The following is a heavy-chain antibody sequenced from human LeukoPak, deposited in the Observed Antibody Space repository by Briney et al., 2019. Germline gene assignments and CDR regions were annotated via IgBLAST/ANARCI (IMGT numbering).Heavy chain of an antibody. V-gene: IGHV3-30*02. J-gene: IGHJ4*02. CDR1: GFTFSSYG. D-gene: IGHD1-26*01. CDR3: AKDSRRNSGSYVFDY. Sequence: GGSLRLSCAASGFTFSSYGMHWVRQAPGKGLEWVALIRYDGSNKYYADSVKGRFTISRDNSKNTLYLQMNSLRAEDTAVYYCAKDSRRNSGSYVFDYWGQGTLVTVSS. CDR2: IRYDGSNK.